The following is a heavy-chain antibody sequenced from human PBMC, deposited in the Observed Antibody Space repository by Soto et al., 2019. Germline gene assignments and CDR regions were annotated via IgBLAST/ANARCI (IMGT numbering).Heavy chain of an antibody. CDR3: AREVQVHTPAFVY. D-gene: IGHD3-10*01. V-gene: IGHV1-69*19. J-gene: IGHJ4*02. CDR1: GGTFNTYA. CDR2: ISPMFGAA. Sequence: QVQLVQSGAEMKKPGSSVKVSCQSSGGTFNTYAMNWVRQAPGQGPGWMGDISPMFGAANYAPKFQGRVTMTADEATGTSYMQLSSLTSEDTALYFCAREVQVHTPAFVYWGQGTLVTVSS.